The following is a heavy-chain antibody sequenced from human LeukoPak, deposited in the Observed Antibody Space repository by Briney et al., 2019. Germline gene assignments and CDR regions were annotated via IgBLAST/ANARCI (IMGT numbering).Heavy chain of an antibody. CDR1: GVSFSSYG. V-gene: IGHV3-30*02. CDR3: AKDGKMIVVLFGAFDI. Sequence: GGSLRLSRAASGVSFSSYGMHWVRQAPGKGLEWVAFIRYDGSDKYYADSVKGGFTISRDNSKKTLYMQMNSLRPEDTAVYYCAKDGKMIVVLFGAFDIWGQGTMVTVSS. CDR2: IRYDGSDK. D-gene: IGHD3-22*01. J-gene: IGHJ3*02.